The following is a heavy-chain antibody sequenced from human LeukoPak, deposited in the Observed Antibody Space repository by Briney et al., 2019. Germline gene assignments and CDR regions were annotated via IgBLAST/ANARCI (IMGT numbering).Heavy chain of an antibody. V-gene: IGHV4-34*01. Sequence: SETLSLTCAVYGGSFSGYYWSWIRQPPGKGLERIGEINHSGSTNYNPSLKSRVTISVDTSKNQFSLKLSSVTAADTAVYYCARPSRDGFRYTFDYWGQGTLVTVSS. J-gene: IGHJ4*02. CDR2: INHSGST. D-gene: IGHD5-24*01. CDR1: GGSFSGYY. CDR3: ARPSRDGFRYTFDY.